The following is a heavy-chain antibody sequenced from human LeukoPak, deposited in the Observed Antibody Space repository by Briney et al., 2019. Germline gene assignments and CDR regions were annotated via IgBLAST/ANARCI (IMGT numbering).Heavy chain of an antibody. J-gene: IGHJ4*02. CDR1: GFTFSTYA. D-gene: IGHD3-22*01. CDR2: ILYDGSNK. CDR3: ARGSYYYDSSGYYFDY. V-gene: IGHV3-30*04. Sequence: GGSLRLSCAASGFTFSTYAMHWVRQAPGKGLEWVAVILYDGSNKYYADSVKGRFTISRDNSKNTLYLQMNSLRAEDTAVYYCARGSYYYDSSGYYFDYWGQGTLVTVSS.